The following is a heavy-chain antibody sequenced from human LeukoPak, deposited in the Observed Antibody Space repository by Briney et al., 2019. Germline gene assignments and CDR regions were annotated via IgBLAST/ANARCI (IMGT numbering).Heavy chain of an antibody. CDR2: ISGSGGST. CDR3: AKVSYHYYGSGSYVLDY. V-gene: IGHV3-23*01. CDR1: GFTFSRYA. J-gene: IGHJ4*02. D-gene: IGHD3-10*01. Sequence: PGGSLRLSCAASGFTFSRYAMSWVRQAPGKGLEWVSAISGSGGSTYHADSVKGRSTISRDNSKNTLYLQMNSLRAEDTAVYYCAKVSYHYYGSGSYVLDYWGQGTLVTVSS.